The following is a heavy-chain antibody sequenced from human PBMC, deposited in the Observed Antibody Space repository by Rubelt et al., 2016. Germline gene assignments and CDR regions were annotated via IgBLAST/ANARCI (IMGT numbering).Heavy chain of an antibody. CDR2: IRAYEGNT. CDR1: GYTFTSYG. CDR3: ARDQLALYAFDI. D-gene: IGHD1-1*01. Sequence: QVQLVQSGAEVKKPGASVKVSCKASGYTFTSYGISWVRQAPGQGLEWMGWIRAYEGNTNCAQKLQGRVTMTTDTSTSTAYMGLRSLRSDDTAVYFCARDQLALYAFDIWGQGTMVTVSS. V-gene: IGHV1-18*01. J-gene: IGHJ3*02.